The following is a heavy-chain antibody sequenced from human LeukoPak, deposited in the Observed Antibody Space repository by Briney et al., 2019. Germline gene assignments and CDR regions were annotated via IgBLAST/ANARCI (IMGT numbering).Heavy chain of an antibody. Sequence: SGTLPLTCAVYGGSFSGYYWSWIRQPPGKGLEWIGEINHSGSTNYNPSLKSRVTISVDTSKNQFSLKLSSVTAADTAVYYCARGRFLEMLDWGQGTLVTVSS. CDR2: INHSGST. D-gene: IGHD3-3*01. V-gene: IGHV4-34*01. CDR1: GGSFSGYY. J-gene: IGHJ4*02. CDR3: ARGRFLEMLD.